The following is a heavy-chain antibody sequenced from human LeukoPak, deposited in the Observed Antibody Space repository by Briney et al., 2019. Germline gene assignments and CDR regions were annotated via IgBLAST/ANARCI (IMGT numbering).Heavy chain of an antibody. CDR2: ISGSGGST. Sequence: GGSLRLSCAASGFTFSSYGMSWVRQAPGMGLEWVSAISGSGGSTYYADSVKGRFTISRDNAKNSLYLQMNSLRAEDTAVYYCARGGDYDILTGYYTYYYYYYMDVWGKGTTVTISS. D-gene: IGHD3-9*01. CDR1: GFTFSSYG. V-gene: IGHV3-23*01. J-gene: IGHJ6*03. CDR3: ARGGDYDILTGYYTYYYYYYMDV.